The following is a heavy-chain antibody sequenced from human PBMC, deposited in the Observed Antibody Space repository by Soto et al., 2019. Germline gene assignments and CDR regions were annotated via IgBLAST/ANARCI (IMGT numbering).Heavy chain of an antibody. CDR1: GFTLSSYE. V-gene: IGHV3-48*03. CDR3: ARSADLSAYGMDV. J-gene: IGHJ6*02. Sequence: GGSLRLSCAASGFTLSSYEMNWVRQAPGKGLEWVSYISSSGSTIYYADSVKGRFTISRDNAKNSLYLQMNSLRAEDTAVYYCARSADLSAYGMDVWGQGTTVTVSS. CDR2: ISSSGSTI.